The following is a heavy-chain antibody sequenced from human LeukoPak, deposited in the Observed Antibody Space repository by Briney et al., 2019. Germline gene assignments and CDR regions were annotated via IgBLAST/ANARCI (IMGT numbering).Heavy chain of an antibody. CDR1: GFTFSSYW. V-gene: IGHV3-7*01. Sequence: GGSLRLSCAASGFTFSSYWMSWVRQAPGKGLEWVANIKQDGSEKYYVDSVKGRFTISRDNAKDSLYQQMNSLRAEDTAVYYCASPYDFWSGDYYYYYGMDVWGQGTTVTVSS. CDR2: IKQDGSEK. CDR3: ASPYDFWSGDYYYYYGMDV. D-gene: IGHD3-3*01. J-gene: IGHJ6*02.